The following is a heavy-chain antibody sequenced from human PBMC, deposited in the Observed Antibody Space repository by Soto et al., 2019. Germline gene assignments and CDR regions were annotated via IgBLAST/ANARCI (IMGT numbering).Heavy chain of an antibody. D-gene: IGHD2-8*01. CDR2: IYYSGST. CDR3: ARGRREYCTNGVCYTFVPD. V-gene: IGHV4-39*01. Sequence: QLQLQESGPGLVKPSETLSLTCTVSGGSISSSSYYWGWIRQPPGKGLEWIGSIYYSGSTYYNPSLKSRVTISVDTSKSQFSLKLSSVTAADTAVYYCARGRREYCTNGVCYTFVPDWGQGTLVTVSS. CDR1: GGSISSSSYY. J-gene: IGHJ4*02.